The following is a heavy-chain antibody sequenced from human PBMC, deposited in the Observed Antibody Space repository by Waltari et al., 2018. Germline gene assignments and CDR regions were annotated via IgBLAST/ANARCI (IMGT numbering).Heavy chain of an antibody. J-gene: IGHJ5*02. V-gene: IGHV1-18*01. CDR1: GYIFTSYG. CDR3: MRGADWLDP. CDR2: VSTTKGNT. Sequence: QVQVVQSGAEVKKPGASVKVSCKTSGYIFTSYGVSWVRQAPGQGLEWMGWVSTTKGNTNYAQKFQGRVTMTTDTSTSTAYMELTSLRSDDTAVYYCMRGADWLDPWGQGTLVTVSS.